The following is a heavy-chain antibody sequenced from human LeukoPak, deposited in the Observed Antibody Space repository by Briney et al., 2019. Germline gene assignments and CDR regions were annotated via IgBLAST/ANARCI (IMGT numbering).Heavy chain of an antibody. CDR2: FDPEDGET. Sequence: GASVKVSCKVSGYTLTELSMHWVRQAPGKGLEWMGGFDPEDGETIYAQKFQGRVTMTEDTSTDTAYMELSSLRSEDTAVYYCARDVVQIYYYGSGSYYNPPDIWGQGTMVTVSS. D-gene: IGHD3-10*01. CDR1: GYTLTELS. J-gene: IGHJ3*02. V-gene: IGHV1-24*01. CDR3: ARDVVQIYYYGSGSYYNPPDI.